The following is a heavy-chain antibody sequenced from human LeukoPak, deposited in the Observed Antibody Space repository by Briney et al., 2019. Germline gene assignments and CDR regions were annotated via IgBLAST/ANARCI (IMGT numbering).Heavy chain of an antibody. CDR3: TRWAYGDYSNWFDP. V-gene: IGHV1-18*01. CDR1: GYTFTSYG. J-gene: IGHJ5*02. D-gene: IGHD4-17*01. CDR2: ISAYNGNT. Sequence: ASVKVSCKASGYTFTSYGISWVRQAPGQGLEWMGWISAYNGNTNYAQKLQGRVTMTTDTSTSTAYMELRSLRSDDTAVYYCTRWAYGDYSNWFDPWGQGTLVTVSS.